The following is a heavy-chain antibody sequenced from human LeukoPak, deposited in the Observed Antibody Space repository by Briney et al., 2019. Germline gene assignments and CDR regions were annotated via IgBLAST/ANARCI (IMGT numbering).Heavy chain of an antibody. J-gene: IGHJ4*02. CDR3: ARAPYYYDSSGPNIDY. Sequence: ASVKVSCKASGYTFTSYYMHWVRQAPGQGLEWMGIINPSGGSTSYAQKFQGRVTMTRDTSTSTVYMELSSLRSEDTAVYYCARAPYYYDSSGPNIDYWGQGTLVTVSS. CDR2: INPSGGST. V-gene: IGHV1-46*01. CDR1: GYTFTSYY. D-gene: IGHD3-22*01.